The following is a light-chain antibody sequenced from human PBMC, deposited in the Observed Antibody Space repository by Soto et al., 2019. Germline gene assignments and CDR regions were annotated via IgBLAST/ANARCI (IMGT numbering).Light chain of an antibody. V-gene: IGKV1-6*01. CDR1: QVIRND. CDR2: GAS. J-gene: IGKJ1*01. Sequence: AIQMTQSPSSLSASVGDRVTITCRASQVIRNDLGWYQQKPGKAPKLLIYGASNLQSGVPSRFSGSRSGTDFTLNITSLQPEDFATYYCLHDHNYPWTFGQGTKVDIK. CDR3: LHDHNYPWT.